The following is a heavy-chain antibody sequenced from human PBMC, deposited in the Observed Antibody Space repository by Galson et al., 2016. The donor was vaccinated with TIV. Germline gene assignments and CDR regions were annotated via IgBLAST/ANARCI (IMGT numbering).Heavy chain of an antibody. J-gene: IGHJ5*02. CDR3: ARNQGSYYGSSGSYYNWFDP. D-gene: IGHD3-22*01. Sequence: SVKVSCKASGYTFSGHFIHWVRQASGQGLEWMGWINPSTGDSRYAQRFQGRVTMTREKSTSTAYMDLNRLRSDDTAVYYCARNQGSYYGSSGSYYNWFDPWGQGTRVTVSS. CDR2: INPSTGDS. CDR1: GYTFSGHF. V-gene: IGHV1-2*02.